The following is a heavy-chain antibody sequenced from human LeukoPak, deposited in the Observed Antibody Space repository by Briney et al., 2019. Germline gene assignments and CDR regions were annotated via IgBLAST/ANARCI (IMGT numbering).Heavy chain of an antibody. CDR2: ITWNSDRV. CDR1: GFTFDDYA. D-gene: IGHD3-3*01. Sequence: GRSLRLSCAASGFTFDDYAMHWVRQAPGKGLEWVSGITWNSDRVVYADSVKGRFTISRDNAKNSLYLQMNSLRAEDTAMYYCARDFRFLDDYWGQGTLVTVSS. CDR3: ARDFRFLDDY. J-gene: IGHJ4*02. V-gene: IGHV3-9*01.